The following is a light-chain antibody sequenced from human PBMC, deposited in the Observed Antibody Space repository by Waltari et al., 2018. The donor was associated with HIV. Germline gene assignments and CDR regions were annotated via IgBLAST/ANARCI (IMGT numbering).Light chain of an antibody. CDR2: RVT. CDR3: QSYDTSRSGWV. J-gene: IGLJ3*02. Sequence: QSVLPQPPSVSVAPEQRVTISCTGSSSNIGTGYHVHWYQHFPGKAPQLLIYRVTNRPSGVSDRFSGSKSGNSASLAITGLQAEDEADYYCQSYDTSRSGWVFGGGTKLTVL. V-gene: IGLV1-40*01. CDR1: SSNIGTGYH.